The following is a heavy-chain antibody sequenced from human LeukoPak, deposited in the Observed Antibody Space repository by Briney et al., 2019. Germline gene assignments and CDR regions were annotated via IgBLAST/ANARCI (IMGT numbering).Heavy chain of an antibody. D-gene: IGHD4/OR15-4a*01. Sequence: SETLSLTCTVSGGSVSSGGYYWGGIRQPPGKGLEWIGTIYYSGSTYYDPSLKSRVTISVDTSKNQFSLNLSSVTAADTAVYYCARGGTLMTMVNWGQGTLVAVSS. CDR2: IYYSGST. CDR1: GGSVSSGGYY. J-gene: IGHJ4*02. V-gene: IGHV4-39*07. CDR3: ARGGTLMTMVN.